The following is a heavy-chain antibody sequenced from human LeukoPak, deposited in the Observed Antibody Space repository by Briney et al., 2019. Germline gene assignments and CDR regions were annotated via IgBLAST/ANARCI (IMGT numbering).Heavy chain of an antibody. V-gene: IGHV4-59*08. Sequence: SETLSLTCTVSGGSISSYYWSWIRQPPGKGLEWIGDIYYSGSTNYNPSLKSRVTISVDTSKNQFSLKLSSVTAADTAVYYCARRDPYSSSWYGDAFDIWGQGTMVTVSS. D-gene: IGHD6-13*01. CDR1: GGSISSYY. CDR3: ARRDPYSSSWYGDAFDI. J-gene: IGHJ3*02. CDR2: IYYSGST.